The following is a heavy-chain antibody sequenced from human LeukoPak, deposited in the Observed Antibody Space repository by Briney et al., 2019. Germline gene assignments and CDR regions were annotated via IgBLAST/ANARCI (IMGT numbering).Heavy chain of an antibody. CDR2: ISSSSSYI. D-gene: IGHD6-19*01. CDR1: GFTFSSYS. J-gene: IGHJ5*02. CDR3: AREGSEDSSGWYNWFDP. Sequence: GGSLRLSCAASGFTFSSYSMNWVRQAPGKGLEWVSSISSSSSYIYYADSVKGRFTISRDNAKNSLYLQMNSLRAEDTAVYYCAREGSEDSSGWYNWFDPWGQGTLVTVSS. V-gene: IGHV3-21*01.